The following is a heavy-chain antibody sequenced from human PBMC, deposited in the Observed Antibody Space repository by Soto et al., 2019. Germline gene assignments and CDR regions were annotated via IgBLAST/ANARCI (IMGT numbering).Heavy chain of an antibody. V-gene: IGHV1-69*13. CDR2: IMPIFGIA. CDR3: ARAYSSSWQIPFDY. J-gene: IGHJ4*02. D-gene: IGHD2-2*01. Sequence: SVKVSCKASGGTFSSYTISWVRQAPGQGLEWMGGIMPIFGIANYAQNFQGRVSITADESTSTAYMELSSLRSEDTAVYYCARAYSSSWQIPFDYWGQGTLVTVSS. CDR1: GGTFSSYT.